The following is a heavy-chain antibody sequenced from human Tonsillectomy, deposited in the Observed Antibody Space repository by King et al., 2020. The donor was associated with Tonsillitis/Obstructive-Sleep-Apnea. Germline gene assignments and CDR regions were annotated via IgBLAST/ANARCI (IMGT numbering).Heavy chain of an antibody. V-gene: IGHV3-23*04. CDR1: GFTFISYA. CDR2: ISSSCVTT. Sequence: VQLVESGGGLVQPGESLRLSCVVAGFTFISYAMSCVRQAPGKGLECVSDISSSCVTTYYAASVKGRFTISRDNSKNTLYLQMNSLRAEDTAVYYCAKRTVISAFDIWGQGTMVTVSS. D-gene: IGHD2-21*01. CDR3: AKRTVISAFDI. J-gene: IGHJ3*02.